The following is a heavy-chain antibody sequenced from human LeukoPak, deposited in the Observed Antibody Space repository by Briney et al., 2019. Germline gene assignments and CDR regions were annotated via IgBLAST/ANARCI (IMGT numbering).Heavy chain of an antibody. CDR1: GDSVSSNSAA. V-gene: IGHV6-1*01. CDR2: TYYRSKWYN. J-gene: IGHJ6*02. CDR3: ARFSVAGIYYYYGMDV. D-gene: IGHD6-19*01. Sequence: SQTLSLTCAISGDSVSSNSAAWNWIRQFPSRGLEWLGGTYYRSKWYNDYAVSVKSRITINPDTSKNQFSLQLNSVTPEDTAVYYCARFSVAGIYYYYGMDVWGQGTTVTVSS.